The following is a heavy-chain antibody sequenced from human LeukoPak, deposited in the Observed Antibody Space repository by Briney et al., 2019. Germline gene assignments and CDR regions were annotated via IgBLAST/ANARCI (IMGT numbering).Heavy chain of an antibody. V-gene: IGHV1-2*02. D-gene: IGHD4-17*01. CDR2: INPNSGGT. CDR3: ASLSTTVTTFIGY. CDR1: GYTFTGYY. Sequence: ASVKASCKASGYTFTGYYMHWVRQAPGQGLEWMGWINPNSGGTNYAQKFQGRVTMTRDTSISTAYMELSRLRSDDTAVYYCASLSTTVTTFIGYWGQGTLVTVSS. J-gene: IGHJ4*02.